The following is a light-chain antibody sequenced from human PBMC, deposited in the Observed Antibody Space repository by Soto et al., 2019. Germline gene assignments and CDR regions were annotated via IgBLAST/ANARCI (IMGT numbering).Light chain of an antibody. CDR1: QGISSA. V-gene: IGKV1D-13*01. Sequence: QMTQSPSTLSATVGDRVTIXXRASQGISSALAWYQQKPGKAPKLXIYDASSLESGVPSRFSGSGSGTDFTLTISSLQPEDFATYYCQQFNNYSWTFGQGTKVDIK. CDR2: DAS. CDR3: QQFNNYSWT. J-gene: IGKJ1*01.